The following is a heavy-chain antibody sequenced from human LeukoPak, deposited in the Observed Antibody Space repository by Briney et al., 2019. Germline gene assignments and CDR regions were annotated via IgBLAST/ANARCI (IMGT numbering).Heavy chain of an antibody. CDR1: GFTFDDYA. V-gene: IGHV3-53*01. Sequence: GGSLRLSCAASGFTFDDYAMHWVRQAPGKGLEWVSVIYSGGSTYYADSVKGRLTISRDNSKNTLYLQMNSLRAEDTAVYYCARGRPGGYFDYWGQGTLVTVSS. J-gene: IGHJ4*02. D-gene: IGHD1-26*01. CDR2: IYSGGST. CDR3: ARGRPGGYFDY.